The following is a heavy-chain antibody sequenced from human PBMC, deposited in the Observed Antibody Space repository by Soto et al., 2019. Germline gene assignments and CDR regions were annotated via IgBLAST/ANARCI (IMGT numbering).Heavy chain of an antibody. J-gene: IGHJ4*02. CDR1: GFRFSSYA. V-gene: IGHV3-23*01. CDR2: ITDRGDDT. D-gene: IGHD6-13*01. CDR3: AKSAAGTRFFVPSADY. Sequence: EVQLLESGGGLVQPGGSLRLSCAASGFRFSSYAMNWVRQAPGKGLEWVSAITDRGDDTLHADSLKGRFIISRDNSKNTLYLQMNSLRAEDTAVYYCAKSAAGTRFFVPSADYWGQGTLVTVSS.